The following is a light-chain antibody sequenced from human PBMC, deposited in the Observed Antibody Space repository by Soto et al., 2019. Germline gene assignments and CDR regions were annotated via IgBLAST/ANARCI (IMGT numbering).Light chain of an antibody. CDR2: DVI. V-gene: IGLV2-11*01. J-gene: IGLJ1*01. CDR3: CSYAGSYTFV. Sequence: QSALTQPRSVSGSPGQSVTVSCSGTSSDVGGYDYVAWYQQYPGKAPKLMIYDVIKRPSGVPDRFSGSKSGNTASLTISGLQVEDEADYYCCSYAGSYTFVFGTGTKLTVL. CDR1: SSDVGGYDY.